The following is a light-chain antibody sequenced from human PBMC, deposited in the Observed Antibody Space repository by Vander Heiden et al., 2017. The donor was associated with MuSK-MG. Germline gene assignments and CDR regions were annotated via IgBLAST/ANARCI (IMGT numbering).Light chain of an antibody. V-gene: IGKV1-33*01. Sequence: DIQMTQSPSSLSASVGDRVTITCQASQDISNYLNWYQQKPGKAPKLLIYDASNLETGVPSRFSGSGSGTDFTFTISSLQPEDIATYYCQQYDNLLRGTFGGGTKVEIK. CDR3: QQYDNLLRGT. CDR1: QDISNY. J-gene: IGKJ4*01. CDR2: DAS.